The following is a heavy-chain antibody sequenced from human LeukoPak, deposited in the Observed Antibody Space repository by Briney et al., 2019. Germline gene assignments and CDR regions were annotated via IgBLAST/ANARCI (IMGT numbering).Heavy chain of an antibody. CDR3: ARLAGIAVAVFGNWFDP. CDR1: GGSFSGYY. D-gene: IGHD6-19*01. V-gene: IGHV4-34*01. CDR2: INHSGST. J-gene: IGHJ5*02. Sequence: SETLSLTCAVYGGSFSGYYWSWIRQPPGKGLEWIGEINHSGSTNYNPSLKSRVTISVDTSKNQFSLKLSSVTAADTAVYYCARLAGIAVAVFGNWFDPWGQGTLVTVSS.